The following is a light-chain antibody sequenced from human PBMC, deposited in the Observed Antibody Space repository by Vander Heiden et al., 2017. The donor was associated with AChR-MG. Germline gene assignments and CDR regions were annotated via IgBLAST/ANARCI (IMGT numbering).Light chain of an antibody. V-gene: IGLV1-36*01. CDR3: AAWDDSLSSVV. CDR1: SSNIGSNA. CDR2: YNT. Sequence: QSVLTQPPSVSEAPRQRVTISCSGSSSNIGSNAVSWDQHLPGKPPKVVVYYNTLLDSGVSDRFSGSKSGTSASLAISGLQPEDEADYYCAAWDDSLSSVVFSGGTKLTVL. J-gene: IGLJ2*01.